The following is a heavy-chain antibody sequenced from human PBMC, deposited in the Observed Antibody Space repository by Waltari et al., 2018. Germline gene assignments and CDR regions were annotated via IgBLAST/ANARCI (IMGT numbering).Heavy chain of an antibody. Sequence: EVQLLESGGGLVLPGESLRLSCAASGFTFRDHAMGWVRQAPGKGLELVSAMSGAGRSTYYADSVSGRFTISSDSSTNILYMQMNSLRAEDTALYFCAREGDADGGWALNYYGMDVWGQGTTVTVSS. V-gene: IGHV3-23*01. CDR2: MSGAGRST. J-gene: IGHJ6*02. CDR3: AREGDADGGWALNYYGMDV. D-gene: IGHD6-19*01. CDR1: GFTFRDHA.